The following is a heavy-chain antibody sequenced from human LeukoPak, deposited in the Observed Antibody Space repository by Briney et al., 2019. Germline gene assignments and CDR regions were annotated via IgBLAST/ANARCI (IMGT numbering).Heavy chain of an antibody. J-gene: IGHJ4*02. CDR2: ISNDGSRK. V-gene: IGHV3-30*04. CDR3: ARDRAWNYFDY. Sequence: PGGSLRLSCAASGFTFSSYAMHWVRQAPGKGLEWVAIISNDGSRKYYAHSVEGRFTISRDNSKNTLYLQMDSLRVEDTAVYYCARDRAWNYFDYWGQGTLVTVSS. CDR1: GFTFSSYA. D-gene: IGHD3-3*01.